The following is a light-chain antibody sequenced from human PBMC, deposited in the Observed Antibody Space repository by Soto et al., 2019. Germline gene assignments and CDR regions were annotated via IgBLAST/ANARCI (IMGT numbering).Light chain of an antibody. CDR2: GAS. V-gene: IGKV3-20*01. Sequence: EIVLTQSPGTLSLSPGEIATLSCRASQSVSNNYLAWYQQKPGQAPRLLIYGASNRATGIPDRFSGSGSGTDFTLTISGLQSEDFATYYCQQYYIFPLAFGGGTKVDIK. CDR3: QQYYIFPLA. CDR1: QSVSNNY. J-gene: IGKJ4*01.